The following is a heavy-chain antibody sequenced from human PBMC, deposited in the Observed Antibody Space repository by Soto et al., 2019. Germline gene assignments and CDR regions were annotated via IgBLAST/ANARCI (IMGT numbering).Heavy chain of an antibody. J-gene: IGHJ1*01. CDR1: GFTFSSYW. V-gene: IGHV3-74*01. CDR3: ARLPNKSPQN. Sequence: EVHLVESGGGLVQPGGSLRLSCAASGFTFSSYWMHWVRQAPGKGLVWVSSISTDASSTSYADPVKGRFNISRDNAKNTLYLQMNSVRAEDTAVYYCARLPNKSPQNWGQGTLVIVPP. CDR2: ISTDASST.